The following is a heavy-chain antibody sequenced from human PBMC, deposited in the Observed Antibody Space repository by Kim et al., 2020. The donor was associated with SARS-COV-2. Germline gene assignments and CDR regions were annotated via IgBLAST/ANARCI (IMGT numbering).Heavy chain of an antibody. J-gene: IGHJ6*02. V-gene: IGHV1-3*01. CDR2: INAGNGNT. CDR3: ARDPNIPERRAYYYYYGMDV. D-gene: IGHD1-1*01. Sequence: ASVKVSCKASGYTFTSYAMHWVRQAPGQRLEWMGWINAGNGNTKYSQKFQGRVTITRDTSASTAYMELSSLRSEDTAVYYCARDPNIPERRAYYYYYGMDVWGQGTTVTVSS. CDR1: GYTFTSYA.